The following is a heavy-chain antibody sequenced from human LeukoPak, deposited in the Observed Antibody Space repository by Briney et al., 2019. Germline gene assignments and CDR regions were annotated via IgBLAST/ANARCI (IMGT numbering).Heavy chain of an antibody. CDR3: ARESLNGGYGPY. D-gene: IGHD5-18*01. Sequence: PGGSLRLSCAASGFTFSSYGMHWVRQAPGKGLEWVAFIRYDGSNKYYADSVKGRFTISRDSSKNTLYLQMNSLGAEDTAVYYCARESLNGGYGPYWGQGTLVTVSS. CDR2: IRYDGSNK. J-gene: IGHJ4*01. CDR1: GFTFSSYG. V-gene: IGHV3-30*02.